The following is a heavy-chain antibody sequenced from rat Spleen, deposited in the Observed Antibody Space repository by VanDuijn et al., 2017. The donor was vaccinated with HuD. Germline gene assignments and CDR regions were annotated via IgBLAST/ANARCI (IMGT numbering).Heavy chain of an antibody. Sequence: VLMKETGPGLVQPTQTLSLTFTVSEFSLTSSRVHWVRQPPGKGLEWMGVIHYDGNTDYNSAIKSRLSISRDTSKSQVFLKINSLQTDDTAMYYCARNLDYYDGTYYYGDWGQGVMVTVSS. CDR1: EFSLTSSR. D-gene: IGHD1-12*02. CDR3: ARNLDYYDGTYYYGD. V-gene: IGHV2-17*01. CDR2: IHYDGNT. J-gene: IGHJ2*01.